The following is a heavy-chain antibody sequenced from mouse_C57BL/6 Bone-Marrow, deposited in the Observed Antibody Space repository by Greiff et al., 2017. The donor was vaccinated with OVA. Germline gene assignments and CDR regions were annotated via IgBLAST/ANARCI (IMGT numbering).Heavy chain of an antibody. V-gene: IGHV7-1*01. CDR3: ARDAYGSSYVHAMDY. D-gene: IGHD1-1*01. CDR2: SRNKANDYTT. CDR1: GFTFSDFY. Sequence: EVKLVESGGGLVQSGRSLRLSCATSGFTFSDFYMEWVRQAPGKGLEWIAASRNKANDYTTEYSASVKGRFIVSRDTSQSILYLQMNALRAEDTAIYYCARDAYGSSYVHAMDYWGQGTSVTVSS. J-gene: IGHJ4*01.